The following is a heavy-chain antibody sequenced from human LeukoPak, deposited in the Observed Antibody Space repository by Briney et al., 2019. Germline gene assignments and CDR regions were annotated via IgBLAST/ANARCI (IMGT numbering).Heavy chain of an antibody. D-gene: IGHD3-22*01. Sequence: GGSLRLSCAASGFTFSDHYMDWVRQTPGKGLDWVGRIRVKAHTYTIEYAASVKGRFIISRDDSKNLLYLQMNSLRTEDTAVYFCVRVAAYYDHSGAALGAFDIWGQGTLVTASS. CDR1: GFTFSDHY. CDR3: VRVAAYYDHSGAALGAFDI. V-gene: IGHV3-72*01. J-gene: IGHJ3*02. CDR2: IRVKAHTYTI.